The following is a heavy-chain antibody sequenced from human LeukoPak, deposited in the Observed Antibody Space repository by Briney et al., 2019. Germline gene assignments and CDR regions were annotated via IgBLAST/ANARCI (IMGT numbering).Heavy chain of an antibody. CDR3: ARGPAAGNLLGY. CDR1: GFTFSSYW. V-gene: IGHV3-7*01. Sequence: GGSLRLSCAASGFTFSSYWMSWVRQAPGKGLERVANIKQDGSEKYYVDSVKGRFTISRDNAKNSLFLQMNSLRAEDTAVYYCARGPAAGNLLGYWGQGTLVTVSS. CDR2: IKQDGSEK. D-gene: IGHD6-19*01. J-gene: IGHJ4*02.